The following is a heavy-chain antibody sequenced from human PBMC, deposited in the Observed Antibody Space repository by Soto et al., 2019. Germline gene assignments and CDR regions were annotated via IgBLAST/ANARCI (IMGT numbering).Heavy chain of an antibody. D-gene: IGHD3-3*01. V-gene: IGHV3-21*01. CDR3: ARDSGLGYDFWSGYSAGNAFDI. CDR1: GFTFSSYS. CDR2: ISSSSSYI. Sequence: PGGSLRLSCAASGFTFSSYSMNWVRQAPGKGLEWVSSISSSSSYIYYADSVKGRFTISRDNAKNSLYLQMNSLRAEDTAVYYCARDSGLGYDFWSGYSAGNAFDIWGQGTMVTVSS. J-gene: IGHJ3*02.